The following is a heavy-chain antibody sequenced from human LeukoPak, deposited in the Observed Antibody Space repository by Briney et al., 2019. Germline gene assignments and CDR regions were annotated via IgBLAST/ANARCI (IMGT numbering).Heavy chain of an antibody. CDR2: INQDEGVK. Sequence: GGSLRLSCAASGFTFTNYWMTWVGQAPGKGLEFVANINQDEGVKNYVDSVKGRFTISRDNAENSLHLQMNSLRVEDTAVYYCARDPGSSAFDYWGQRTLVTVSS. D-gene: IGHD5/OR15-5a*01. CDR3: ARDPGSSAFDY. V-gene: IGHV3-7*01. CDR1: GFTFTNYW. J-gene: IGHJ4*02.